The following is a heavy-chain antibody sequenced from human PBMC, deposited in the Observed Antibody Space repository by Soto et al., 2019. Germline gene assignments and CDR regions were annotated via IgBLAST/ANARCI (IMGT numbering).Heavy chain of an antibody. J-gene: IGHJ3*02. D-gene: IGHD1-1*01. CDR3: ATWLQREHAFDI. CDR2: LYSSDGT. V-gene: IGHV3-53*01. Sequence: GGSLRLSCAASGFSFSGKNYLTCVRQAPGKGLEWVSALYSSDGTYYADSVKGRFSVSRDNSKNTFYLQLHSLRPEDTALYFCATWLQREHAFDIWGLGTMVTVSS. CDR1: GFSFSGKNY.